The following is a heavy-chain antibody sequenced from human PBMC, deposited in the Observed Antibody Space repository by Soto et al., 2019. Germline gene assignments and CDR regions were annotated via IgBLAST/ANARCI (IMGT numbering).Heavy chain of an antibody. D-gene: IGHD2-8*01. CDR3: ARDHLYCTDVNCFRCDYGMDV. Sequence: QVQLVESGGGVVQPGKSLRLSCEASGFSFETYAFHWVRQAPGKGLEWVAVISFDGKNTYYADSVKGRFTFSRDNSKNTLYLQLNRLRPEDKTVYFLARDHLYCTDVNCFRCDYGMDVWGQGTTGTVS. CDR2: ISFDGKNT. V-gene: IGHV3-30*04. CDR1: GFSFETYA. J-gene: IGHJ6*02.